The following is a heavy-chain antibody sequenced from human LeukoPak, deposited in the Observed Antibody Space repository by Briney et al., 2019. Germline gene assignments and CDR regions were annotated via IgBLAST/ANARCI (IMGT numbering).Heavy chain of an antibody. CDR3: AGGYCTNGVCHLYFDY. D-gene: IGHD2-8*01. J-gene: IGHJ4*02. V-gene: IGHV1-69*05. CDR1: GGTFSSYA. CDR2: IIPIFGTA. Sequence: ASVKVSCKASGGTFSSYAISWVRQAPGQGLEWMGGIIPIFGTANYAQKFQGGVTITTDESTSTAYMELSSLRSEDTAVYYCAGGYCTNGVCHLYFDYWGQGTLVTVSS.